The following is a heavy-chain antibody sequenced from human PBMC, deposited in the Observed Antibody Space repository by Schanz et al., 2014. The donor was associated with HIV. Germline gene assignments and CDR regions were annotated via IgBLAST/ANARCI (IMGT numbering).Heavy chain of an antibody. V-gene: IGHV3-33*06. J-gene: IGHJ4*02. CDR2: TWYDGRNK. CDR1: GFSFDTFG. CDR3: AKPEYDSRGNSQSHFDY. Sequence: QVQLVESGGGVVQPGRSLRLSCAGSGFSFDTFGIHWVRQAPGKGLEWLAATWYDGRNKFYADSLRGRFTISRDNSKNTLYLEMTTLRTEDTAVYYCAKPEYDSRGNSQSHFDYWGQGTLVTVSS. D-gene: IGHD3-22*01.